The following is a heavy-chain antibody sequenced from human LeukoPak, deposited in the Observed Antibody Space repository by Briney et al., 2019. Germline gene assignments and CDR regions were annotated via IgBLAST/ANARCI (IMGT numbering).Heavy chain of an antibody. D-gene: IGHD4-17*01. CDR1: GFNFSSYW. V-gene: IGHV3-7*01. J-gene: IGHJ4*02. Sequence: GSLRLSWAASGFNFSSYWMSLVRQAPGEGLEGVANIKQDGSEKYYVDSVKGRFTISRDNAKNSLYLQMNSLRAEDTAVYYCARYGRGYFDYWGQGTLVTVSS. CDR3: ARYGRGYFDY. CDR2: IKQDGSEK.